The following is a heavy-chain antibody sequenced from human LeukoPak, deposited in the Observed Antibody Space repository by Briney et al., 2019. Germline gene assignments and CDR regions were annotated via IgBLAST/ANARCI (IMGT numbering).Heavy chain of an antibody. V-gene: IGHV3-73*01. Sequence: PGGSLKLSCAASGFTFSGSAKHWVRQASGKGLEWVGRIRSKANSYATAYAASVKGRFTISRDDSKNTAYLQMNSLKTEDTAVFYCTRRDTAMVNFNYWGQGTLVTVSS. J-gene: IGHJ4*02. CDR2: IRSKANSYAT. CDR3: TRRDTAMVNFNY. CDR1: GFTFSGSA. D-gene: IGHD5-18*01.